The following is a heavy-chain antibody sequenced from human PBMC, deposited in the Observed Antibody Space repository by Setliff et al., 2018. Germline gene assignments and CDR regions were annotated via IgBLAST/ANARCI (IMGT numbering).Heavy chain of an antibody. Sequence: PWGSLRLSCAASGFTFSTYAMSWIRQAPGKGLEWVSYISSSGSTTLYADSVRGRFSISRDNIKNSLYLQMNSLRSEDTAVYYCARALGGNYFDYWGPGILVTVSS. CDR2: ISSSGSTT. CDR3: ARALGGNYFDY. J-gene: IGHJ4*02. D-gene: IGHD2-15*01. CDR1: GFTFSTYA. V-gene: IGHV3-11*01.